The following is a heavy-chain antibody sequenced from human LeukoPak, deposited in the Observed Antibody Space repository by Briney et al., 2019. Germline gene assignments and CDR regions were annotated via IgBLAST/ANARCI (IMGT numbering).Heavy chain of an antibody. CDR2: ISGSGGST. CDR1: GFTFSSYA. D-gene: IGHD3-10*01. J-gene: IGHJ3*02. CDR3: AKGWGTMVRGVKASAFDI. V-gene: IGHV3-23*01. Sequence: GGSLRLSCAASGFTFSSYAMSWVRQAPGKGLEWVSDISGSGGSTYYADSVKGRFTISRDNSKNTLYLQMNSLRAEDTAVYYCAKGWGTMVRGVKASAFDIWGQGTMVTVSS.